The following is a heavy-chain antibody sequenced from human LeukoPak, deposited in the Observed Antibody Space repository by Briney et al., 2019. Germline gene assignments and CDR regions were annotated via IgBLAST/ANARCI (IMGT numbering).Heavy chain of an antibody. CDR3: ARQRGVTTHFDY. CDR2: IYYSGST. V-gene: IGHV4-39*01. CDR1: GGSISSSSYY. D-gene: IGHD4-17*01. Sequence: PSETLSLTCTVSGGSISSSSYYWGWIRQPPRKGLEWIGSIYYSGSTYYNPSLKSRVTISVDTSKNQFSLKLSSVTAADTAVYYCARQRGVTTHFDYWGQGTLVTVSS. J-gene: IGHJ4*02.